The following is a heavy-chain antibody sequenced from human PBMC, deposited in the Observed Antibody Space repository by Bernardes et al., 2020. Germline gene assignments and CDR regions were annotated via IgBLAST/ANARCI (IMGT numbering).Heavy chain of an antibody. CDR3: ATLDIVVVPAAGYYFDY. J-gene: IGHJ4*02. D-gene: IGHD2-2*03. CDR2: IYYSGST. V-gene: IGHV4-39*01. Sequence: SETLSLTCTVSGGSISSSSYYWGWIRQPLGKGLEWIGSIYYSGSTYYNPSLKSRVTISVDTSKNQFSLKLSSVTAADTAVYYCATLDIVVVPAAGYYFDYWGQGTLVTVSS. CDR1: GGSISSSSYY.